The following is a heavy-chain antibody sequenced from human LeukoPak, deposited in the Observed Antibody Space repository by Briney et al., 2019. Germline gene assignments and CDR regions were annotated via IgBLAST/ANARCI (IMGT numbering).Heavy chain of an antibody. CDR1: GDSISGFY. V-gene: IGHV4-59*13. Sequence: SETLSLTCTVSGDSISGFYWSWIRRPPGKRLEWIGYISYSGKTNYNPSLKSRVSFSIDTSKNQFSLTLNSVTAADTAVFYCARGRRGAAGSFDSWGQGTLVTVSS. J-gene: IGHJ4*02. CDR2: ISYSGKT. D-gene: IGHD3-10*01. CDR3: ARGRRGAAGSFDS.